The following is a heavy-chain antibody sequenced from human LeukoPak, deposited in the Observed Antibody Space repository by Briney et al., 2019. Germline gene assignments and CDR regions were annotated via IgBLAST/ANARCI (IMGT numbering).Heavy chain of an antibody. Sequence: GGSLRLSCAASGFTFSSYGMHWVRQAPGKGLEWVAFIRYDGSNKYYADSVKGRFTISRDNSKNTLYLQMNSLRAEDTAVYYCAKVLVGASYYFDYWGQGTLVTVSS. CDR2: IRYDGSNK. V-gene: IGHV3-30*02. CDR1: GFTFSSYG. CDR3: AKVLVGASYYFDY. J-gene: IGHJ4*02. D-gene: IGHD1-26*01.